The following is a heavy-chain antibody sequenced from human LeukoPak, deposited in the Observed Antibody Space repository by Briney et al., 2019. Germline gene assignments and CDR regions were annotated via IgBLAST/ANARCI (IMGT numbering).Heavy chain of an antibody. CDR2: ISSSSSYI. D-gene: IGHD6-13*01. CDR1: GFTFSSYS. J-gene: IGHJ4*02. V-gene: IGHV3-21*01. CDR3: ARDGGRDSTYWYYY. Sequence: PGGSLRLSCAASGFTFSSYSMNWVRQAPGKGLEWVSSISSSSSYIYYADSVKGRFTISRDNAKNSLYLQMNSLRAEDTAVYYCARDGGRDSTYWYYYWGQGTLVTVSS.